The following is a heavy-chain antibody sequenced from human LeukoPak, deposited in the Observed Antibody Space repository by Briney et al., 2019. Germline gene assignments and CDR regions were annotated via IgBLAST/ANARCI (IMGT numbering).Heavy chain of an antibody. J-gene: IGHJ6*02. CDR1: GYTFTSYG. CDR2: ISAYNGNT. D-gene: IGHD6-19*01. V-gene: IGHV1-18*01. Sequence: GASVKVSCKASGYTFTSYGISWVRQAPGQGLEWMGWISAYNGNTNYAQKLQGRFTMTTDTSTSTAYMELRSLRSDDTAVYYCARSLGVYSSGWYYYYYGMDVWGQGTTVTVSS. CDR3: ARSLGVYSSGWYYYYYGMDV.